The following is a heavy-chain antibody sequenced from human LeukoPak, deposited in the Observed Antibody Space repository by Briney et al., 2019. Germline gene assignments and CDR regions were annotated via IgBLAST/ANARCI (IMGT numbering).Heavy chain of an antibody. CDR1: GFTFSSYG. CDR3: AYDGRGYDAFAI. D-gene: IGHD3-10*01. CDR2: ISYEGSNK. J-gene: IGHJ3*02. V-gene: IGHV3-30*18. Sequence: GGSLRLAWAASGFTFSSYGMHWVRQAPGKGLGWVAVISYEGSNKYHADSVNGRFSISTDNSKNTLYLKMNSLRAEDTAVYSCAYDGRGYDAFAIWGQGTMVTVYS.